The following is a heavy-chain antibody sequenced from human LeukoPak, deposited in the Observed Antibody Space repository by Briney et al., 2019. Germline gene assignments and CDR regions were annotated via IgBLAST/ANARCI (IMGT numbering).Heavy chain of an antibody. D-gene: IGHD3-9*01. CDR2: IYYSGST. CDR1: GGSISSYF. CDR3: ARESEFDATGYLY. Sequence: ASETLSLTCTVSGGSISSYFWGWIRQPPGKGLEWIGSIYYSGSTYYNPSLKSRVTLFVDTSKNHFSVKLSSVTAADTAVYYCARESEFDATGYLYWGQGILVTVSS. V-gene: IGHV4-39*02. J-gene: IGHJ4*02.